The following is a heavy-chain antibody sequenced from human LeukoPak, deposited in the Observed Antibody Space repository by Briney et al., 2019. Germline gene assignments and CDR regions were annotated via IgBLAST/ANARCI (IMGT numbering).Heavy chain of an antibody. J-gene: IGHJ3*02. V-gene: IGHV1-69*05. CDR1: GGTFSSYA. D-gene: IGHD3-22*01. CDR2: IIPIFGTA. CDR3: ARDVVVVITTSLDAFDI. Sequence: ASVKVSCKASGGTFSSYAISWVRQAPGQGLEWMGRIIPIFGTANYAQKFQGRVTITTHESTSTAYMELSSLRSEDTAVYYCARDVVVVITTSLDAFDIWGQGTMVTLSS.